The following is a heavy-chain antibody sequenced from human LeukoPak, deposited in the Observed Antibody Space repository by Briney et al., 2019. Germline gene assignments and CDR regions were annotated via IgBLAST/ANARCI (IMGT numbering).Heavy chain of an antibody. CDR2: IKSKTDGETT. D-gene: IGHD3-10*01. CDR3: AKSLWFGELLLYFQH. V-gene: IGHV3-15*01. Sequence: GGSLRLSCAASGFTFSNAWMTWVRQAPGQGLEWVARIKSKTDGETTDYAAPVKGKFTISRDETKNKMNLQMNSLRAEDTAVYYCAKSLWFGELLLYFQHWGQGTLVTVSS. J-gene: IGHJ1*01. CDR1: GFTFSNAW.